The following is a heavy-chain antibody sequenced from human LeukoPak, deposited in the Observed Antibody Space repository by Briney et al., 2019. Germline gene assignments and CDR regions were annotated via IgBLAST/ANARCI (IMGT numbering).Heavy chain of an antibody. CDR1: EFSFNSYW. J-gene: IGHJ6*02. CDR3: ARGLRDRYGMDV. CDR2: VNTDGSTT. V-gene: IGHV3-74*01. Sequence: PGGSLRLSCPASEFSFNSYWMHWVRQAPGKGLVWVSRVNTDGSTTNYADSVKGRFTISRDNAKNTLYLQMHSLRVEDTAMYYCARGLRDRYGMDVWGQGTTVTVSS.